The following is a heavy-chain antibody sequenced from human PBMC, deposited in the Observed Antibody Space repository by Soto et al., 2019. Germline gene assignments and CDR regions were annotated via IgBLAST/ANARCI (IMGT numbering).Heavy chain of an antibody. Sequence: SETLSLTCTVSGVSFSSGDYYWSWIRQPPGKGLEWIGYIYYSDNTYSNPSLKSRVAISGDTSRNQFSLRLSSVTAADTAVYYGATIKLGSNRLDYWXQGALVTVSS. D-gene: IGHD3-10*01. CDR2: IYYSDNT. J-gene: IGHJ4*02. V-gene: IGHV4-30-4*01. CDR3: ATIKLGSNRLDY. CDR1: GVSFSSGDYY.